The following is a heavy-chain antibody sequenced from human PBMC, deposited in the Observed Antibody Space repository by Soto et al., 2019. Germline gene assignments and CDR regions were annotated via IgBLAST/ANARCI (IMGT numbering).Heavy chain of an antibody. J-gene: IGHJ6*02. Sequence: SVKVSCKASGGTFSSYAISWVRQAPGQGLEWMGGIIPIFGTANYAQKFQGRVTITADESTSTAYMELSSLRSEDTAVYYCAREFKRITIFGVVITSYYYYGMDVWGQGTTVTVSS. CDR1: GGTFSSYA. D-gene: IGHD3-3*01. CDR3: AREFKRITIFGVVITSYYYYGMDV. CDR2: IIPIFGTA. V-gene: IGHV1-69*13.